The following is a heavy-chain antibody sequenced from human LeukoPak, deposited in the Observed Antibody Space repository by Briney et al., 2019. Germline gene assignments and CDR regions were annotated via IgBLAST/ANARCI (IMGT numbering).Heavy chain of an antibody. D-gene: IGHD2/OR15-2a*01. V-gene: IGHV4-38-2*02. J-gene: IGHJ6*02. CDR3: ARSSSNPDSYYYYGMDV. CDR1: GYSISSGYY. CDR2: MYQSGIT. Sequence: KTSETLSLTCTVSGYSISSGYYWGWIRQPPGKGLEWIGSMYQSGITYYNPSLKSRVTISVDTSKNQFSLKLSSVTAADTAVYYCARSSSNPDSYYYYGMDVWGQGTTVTVSS.